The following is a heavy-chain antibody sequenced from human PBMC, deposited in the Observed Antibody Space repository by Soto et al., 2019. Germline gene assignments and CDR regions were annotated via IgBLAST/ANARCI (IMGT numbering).Heavy chain of an antibody. Sequence: PSETLSLTCTVSGGSISSSSYYWGWIRQPPGKGLEWIGSIYYSGSTYYNPSPKSRVTISVDTSKNQFSLKLSSVTAADTAVYYCARRSDRAYYYDSSGYPDDAFDIWGQGTMVTVSS. D-gene: IGHD3-22*01. CDR1: GGSISSSSYY. V-gene: IGHV4-39*01. CDR2: IYYSGST. CDR3: ARRSDRAYYYDSSGYPDDAFDI. J-gene: IGHJ3*02.